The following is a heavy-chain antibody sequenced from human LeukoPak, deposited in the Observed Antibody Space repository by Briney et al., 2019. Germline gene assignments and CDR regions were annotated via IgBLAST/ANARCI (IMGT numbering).Heavy chain of an antibody. V-gene: IGHV4-59*08. J-gene: IGHJ4*02. D-gene: IGHD1-26*01. Sequence: SETLSLTCTVSGGSISRYYWSWIRQPPGKGLEWIGYIYYSGSTNYNPSLKSRVTISVDTSKNQFSLKLSSVTAADTAVYYCARLRYSGSYYHFDYWGQGTLVTVSS. CDR1: GGSISRYY. CDR2: IYYSGST. CDR3: ARLRYSGSYYHFDY.